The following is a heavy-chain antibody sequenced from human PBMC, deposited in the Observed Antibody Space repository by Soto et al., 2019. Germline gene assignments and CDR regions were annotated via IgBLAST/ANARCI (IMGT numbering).Heavy chain of an antibody. CDR2: IIPLFRKT. J-gene: IGHJ6*02. D-gene: IGHD6-6*01. V-gene: IGHV1-69*01. CDR1: GDMFRNSA. CDR3: ASARLSNGDPNIYFFYGLDV. Sequence: QVQLVQSGAEVKRPGSSVKVSCKASGDMFRNSAFSWVRQAPGQGLAWMGVIIPLFRKTDVAQKFQGRVNFTADEATSSLYMEVSSLTSEDTAVYYCASARLSNGDPNIYFFYGLDVWGQGTTITVSS.